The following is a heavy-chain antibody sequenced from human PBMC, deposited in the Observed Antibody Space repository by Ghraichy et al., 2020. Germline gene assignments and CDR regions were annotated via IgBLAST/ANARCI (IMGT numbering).Heavy chain of an antibody. V-gene: IGHV3-48*02. D-gene: IGHD3-10*01. J-gene: IGHJ5*02. CDR2: ISSSSSSI. CDR3: ARKNYYGSGSYSGFDP. Sequence: GRQAPGKGREWVSYISSSSSSIYYADSVKGPFTISRDNAKNSVYLQMNSLRDEDTAVYYCARKNYYGSGSYSGFDPWGQGTLVTVSS.